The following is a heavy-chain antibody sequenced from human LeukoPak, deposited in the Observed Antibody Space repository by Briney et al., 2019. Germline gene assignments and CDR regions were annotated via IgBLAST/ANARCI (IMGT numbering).Heavy chain of an antibody. D-gene: IGHD6-19*01. CDR3: ARSSYDYGMDV. Sequence: GGSLRLSCAASGFTFSDYYMSWIRQAPGKGLEWVSYISSGSTIYYADSVKGRFTISRDNAKNSLYLQMNSLRAEDTAVYYCARSSYDYGMDVWGQGTTVTVSS. V-gene: IGHV3-11*01. J-gene: IGHJ6*02. CDR2: ISSGSTI. CDR1: GFTFSDYY.